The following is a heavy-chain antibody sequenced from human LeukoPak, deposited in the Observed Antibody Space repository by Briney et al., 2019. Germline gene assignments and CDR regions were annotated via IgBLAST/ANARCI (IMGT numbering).Heavy chain of an antibody. CDR2: INPNSGDT. CDR3: ARESYCSSPSCSHDY. CDR1: GYTFTGYY. D-gene: IGHD2-2*01. Sequence: ASVKVSCKASGYTFTGYYMHWVRQAPGQGLEWMGRINPNSGDTHYAQKFQGRVTMTRDTSISTAYMELSGLRSDDTAVYYCARESYCSSPSCSHDYWGQGTLVTVSS. J-gene: IGHJ4*02. V-gene: IGHV1-2*06.